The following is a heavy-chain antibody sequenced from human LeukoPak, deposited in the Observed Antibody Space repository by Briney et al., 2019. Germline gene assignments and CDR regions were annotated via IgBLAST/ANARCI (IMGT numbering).Heavy chain of an antibody. CDR2: ISYDGSNK. Sequence: GGSLRLSCAASGFTFSSYGMHWVRQAPGKGLEWVAVISYDGSNKYYADSVKGRFTISRDNSKDTLYLQMNSLRAEDTAVYYCAKDHSTNWFDAWGQGTLVTVSS. CDR3: AKDHSTNWFDA. J-gene: IGHJ5*02. V-gene: IGHV3-30*18. CDR1: GFTFSSYG.